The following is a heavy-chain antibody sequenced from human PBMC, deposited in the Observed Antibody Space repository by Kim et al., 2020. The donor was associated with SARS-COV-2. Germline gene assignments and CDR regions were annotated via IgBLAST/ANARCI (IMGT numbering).Heavy chain of an antibody. D-gene: IGHD6-13*01. J-gene: IGHJ4*01. Sequence: GGSLRLSCAASGFTFSTNYMSWVRQAPGKGLEWVSVIYTGGSTHYSVSSVKGLFTISGNPTKTSLYLQISILSADDTALYYCGREFGSSCHGATDSVYWG. CDR2: IYTGGST. CDR1: GFTFSTNY. V-gene: IGHV3-53*01. CDR3: GREFGSSCHGATDSVY.